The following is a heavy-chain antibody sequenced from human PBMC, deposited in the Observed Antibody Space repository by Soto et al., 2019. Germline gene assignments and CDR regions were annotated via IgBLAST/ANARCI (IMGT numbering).Heavy chain of an antibody. J-gene: IGHJ1*01. CDR2: ISYDGSNK. Sequence: QVQLVESGGGVVQPGRSLRLSCAASGFTFSSYAMHGFRQAPGKGLEWVAVISYDGSNKYYADSVKGRFTIYRENYKNTLYLQMNSLRAEDTAVYYCASSTAGLRPDIEYFQQWGQGTLVTVSS. CDR3: ASSTAGLRPDIEYFQQ. D-gene: IGHD6-6*01. V-gene: IGHV3-30-3*01. CDR1: GFTFSSYA.